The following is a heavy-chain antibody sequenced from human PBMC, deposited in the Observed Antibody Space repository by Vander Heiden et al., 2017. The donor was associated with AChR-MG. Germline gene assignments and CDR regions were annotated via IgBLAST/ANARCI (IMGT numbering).Heavy chain of an antibody. CDR1: GGTFSSYA. J-gene: IGHJ5*02. CDR3: ARALRDCSGGSCYIRFDP. D-gene: IGHD2-15*01. CDR2: IIPIFGTA. Sequence: QVQLVQSGAEVKKPGSSVKVSCKSSGGTFSSYAISWVRQAPGQGLEWMGGIIPIFGTANYAQKFQGRVTITADESTSTAYMELSSLRSEDTAVYYCARALRDCSGGSCYIRFDPWGQGTLVTVSS. V-gene: IGHV1-69*01.